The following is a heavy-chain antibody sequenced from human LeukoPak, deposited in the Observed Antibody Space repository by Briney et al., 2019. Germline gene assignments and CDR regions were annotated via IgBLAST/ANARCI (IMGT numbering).Heavy chain of an antibody. Sequence: SETLSLTCAVYGGSFSGYYWSWIRRPPGKGLEWIGEINHSGSTNYNPSLKSRVTISVDTSKNQFSLKLSSVTAADTAVYYCARSGSYGLDYWGQGTLVTVSS. CDR2: INHSGST. CDR3: ARSGSYGLDY. D-gene: IGHD1-26*01. V-gene: IGHV4-34*01. CDR1: GGSFSGYY. J-gene: IGHJ4*02.